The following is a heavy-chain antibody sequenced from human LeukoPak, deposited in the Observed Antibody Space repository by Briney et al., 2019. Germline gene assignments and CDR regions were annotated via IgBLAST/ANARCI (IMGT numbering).Heavy chain of an antibody. V-gene: IGHV1-46*01. Sequence: ASVKVSCKASGYTFTSYYMHWVRHAPGQGLEWMGIINPSGGSTSYAQKFQGRVTMTRDMSTSTVYMELSSLRSEDTAVYYCATFRSRGYCSGGSCYLGDYFDYWGQGTLVTVSS. J-gene: IGHJ4*02. D-gene: IGHD2-15*01. CDR2: INPSGGST. CDR1: GYTFTSYY. CDR3: ATFRSRGYCSGGSCYLGDYFDY.